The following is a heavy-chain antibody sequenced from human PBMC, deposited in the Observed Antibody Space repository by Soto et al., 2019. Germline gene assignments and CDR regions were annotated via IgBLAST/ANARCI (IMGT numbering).Heavy chain of an antibody. CDR3: ARPSIAADSSWFDP. CDR1: GGTFSSYA. V-gene: IGHV1-69*12. D-gene: IGHD3-22*01. J-gene: IGHJ5*02. CDR2: IIPIFGTA. Sequence: QVQLVQSGAEVKKPGSSVKVSCKASGGTFSSYAISWVRQAPGQGLEWMGGIIPIFGTANYAQKFQGRVKLTADESTSTANMDLSSMTSENTAVYYCARPSIAADSSWFDPWGHGTLVTFSS.